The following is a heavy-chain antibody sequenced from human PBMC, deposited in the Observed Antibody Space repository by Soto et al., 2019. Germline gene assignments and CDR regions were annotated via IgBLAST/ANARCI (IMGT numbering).Heavy chain of an antibody. J-gene: IGHJ5*01. Sequence: HPGGSLRLACAACEISFRNSAFHWVRQAPGKGLEWVSGIRGGGGATYYADSVKGRFTISRDNSKNTPSLQINSLTAEDTAMYYCASWG. CDR3: AS. CDR2: IRGGGGAT. V-gene: IGHV3-23*01. CDR1: EISFRNSA.